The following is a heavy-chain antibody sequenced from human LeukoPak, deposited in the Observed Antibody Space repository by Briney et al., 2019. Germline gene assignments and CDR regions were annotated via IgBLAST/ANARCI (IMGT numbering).Heavy chain of an antibody. CDR2: ISGSGGST. CDR3: AKAASCSSTSCYYFDY. J-gene: IGHJ4*02. Sequence: GGSLRLSCAASGFTFSSYAMSWVRQAPGKGLDWVSAISGSGGSTYYADSVKGRFTISRDNSKNTLYLQMNSLRAEDTAVYYCAKAASCSSTSCYYFDYWGQGSLVTVSS. D-gene: IGHD2-2*01. CDR1: GFTFSSYA. V-gene: IGHV3-23*01.